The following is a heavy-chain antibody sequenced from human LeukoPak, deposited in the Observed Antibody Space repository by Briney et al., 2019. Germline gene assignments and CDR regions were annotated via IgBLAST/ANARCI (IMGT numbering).Heavy chain of an antibody. V-gene: IGHV3-53*05. Sequence: GGSLRLSCAASGFTVSSNYMSWVRQAPGKGLEWVSVIYSGGSTYYADSVKGRFTISRDNSKNTLYLQMNSLRAEDTALYYCAKDKSGSYRWGIYFQHWGQGTLVTVSS. CDR3: AKDKSGSYRWGIYFQH. J-gene: IGHJ1*01. CDR2: IYSGGST. D-gene: IGHD1-26*01. CDR1: GFTVSSNY.